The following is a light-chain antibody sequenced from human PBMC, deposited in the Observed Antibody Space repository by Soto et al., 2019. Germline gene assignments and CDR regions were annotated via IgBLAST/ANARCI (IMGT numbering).Light chain of an antibody. CDR3: QQYGDSPVT. CDR1: QTVSITY. J-gene: IGKJ5*01. CDR2: GAS. V-gene: IGKV3-20*01. Sequence: VLTQSPGTLSLSPGESATLSCRASQTVSITYLTWYQQKPGQAPRLLIFGASKRATDVPDRFSGSGSGTDFSLTISRLEPEDFAVYYCQQYGDSPVTFGQGTRLEIK.